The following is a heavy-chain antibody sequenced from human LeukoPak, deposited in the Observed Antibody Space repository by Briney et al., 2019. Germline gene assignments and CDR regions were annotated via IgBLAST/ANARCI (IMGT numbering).Heavy chain of an antibody. CDR2: IYSGGST. CDR1: GGSISNYY. V-gene: IGHV3-53*01. CDR3: ARAQVSIVGATTAYFDY. J-gene: IGHJ4*02. Sequence: PSETLSLTCTVSGGSISNYYWSWVRQAPGKGLEWVSVIYSGGSTYYADSVKGRFTISRDNSKNTLYLQMNSLRAEDTAVYYCARAQVSIVGATTAYFDYWGQGTLVTVSS. D-gene: IGHD1-26*01.